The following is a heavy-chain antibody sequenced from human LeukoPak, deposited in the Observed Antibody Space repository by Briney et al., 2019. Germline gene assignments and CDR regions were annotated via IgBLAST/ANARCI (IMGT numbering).Heavy chain of an antibody. Sequence: ASVKVSCKASGYTFTSYDINWVRQATGQGLEWMGWMNPNSGNTGYAQKFQGRVTMTRNTSISTAYMELSSLRSEDTAVYYCAREYSNSPTFPRYYYMDVWGKGTTVTVSS. CDR3: AREYSNSPTFPRYYYMDV. V-gene: IGHV1-8*01. J-gene: IGHJ6*03. CDR2: MNPNSGNT. CDR1: GYTFTSYD. D-gene: IGHD6-6*01.